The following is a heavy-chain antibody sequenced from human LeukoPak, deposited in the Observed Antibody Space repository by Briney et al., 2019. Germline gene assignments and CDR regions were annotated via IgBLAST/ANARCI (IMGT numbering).Heavy chain of an antibody. J-gene: IGHJ4*02. V-gene: IGHV3-23*01. D-gene: IGHD3-16*01. Sequence: GGCLRLSCAASGFTFSSYSMNWVRQAPGKGLEWVSAISGSGGSTYYADSVKGRFTISRDNSKNTLYLQMNSLRAEDTAVYYCAREGGGYYFDYWGQGTLVTVSS. CDR3: AREGGGYYFDY. CDR1: GFTFSSYS. CDR2: ISGSGGST.